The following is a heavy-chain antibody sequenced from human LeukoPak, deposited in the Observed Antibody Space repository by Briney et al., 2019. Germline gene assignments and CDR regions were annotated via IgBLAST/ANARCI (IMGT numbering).Heavy chain of an antibody. J-gene: IGHJ4*02. V-gene: IGHV1-2*04. CDR2: INPNSGGT. CDR1: GYTFTGYY. CDR3: ARGTVAAAGHFDY. D-gene: IGHD6-13*01. Sequence: ASVKVSCKASGYTFTGYYMHWVRQAPGQGLEWMGWINPNSGGTNYAQKFQGWVTMTRDTSISTAYMELSRLRSDDTAVYYCARGTVAAAGHFDYWGQGSLVTVSS.